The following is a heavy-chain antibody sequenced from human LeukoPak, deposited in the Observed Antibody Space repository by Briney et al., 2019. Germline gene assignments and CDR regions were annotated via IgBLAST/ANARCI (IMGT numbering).Heavy chain of an antibody. CDR1: GFTFGDYA. V-gene: IGHV3-49*04. D-gene: IGHD1-26*01. CDR3: TREHIVGATTDAFDI. CDR2: IRSKAYGGTT. J-gene: IGHJ3*02. Sequence: PGGSLRLSCTASGFTFGDYAMSWVRQAPGKGLEWVGFIRSKAYGGTTEYAASVKGRFTISRDDSKSIAYLQMNSLKTEDTAVYYCTREHIVGATTDAFDIWGQGTMVTVSS.